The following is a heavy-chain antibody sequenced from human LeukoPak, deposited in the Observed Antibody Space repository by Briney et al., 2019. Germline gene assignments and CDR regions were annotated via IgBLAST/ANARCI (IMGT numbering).Heavy chain of an antibody. CDR1: GGSISSSTYY. J-gene: IGHJ6*03. CDR3: ARGRRGYSYAQKYPYYYYYMDV. D-gene: IGHD5-18*01. Sequence: SETLSLTCTVSGGSISSSTYYWGWIRQPPGKGLEWIGSIYYSGSTYYNPSLKSRVTISVDTSKSQFSLKLSSVTAADTAVYYCARGRRGYSYAQKYPYYYYYMDVWGKGTAVTVSS. V-gene: IGHV4-39*07. CDR2: IYYSGST.